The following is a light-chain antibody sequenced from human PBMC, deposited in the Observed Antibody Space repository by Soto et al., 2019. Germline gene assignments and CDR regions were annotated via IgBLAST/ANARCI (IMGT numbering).Light chain of an antibody. V-gene: IGKV3-15*01. Sequence: EIVMTQSPATLSVSPGERATLSCRASQRVSSNLAWYQQKPGQAPRLLIYGASTRATGIPARFSGSGSGTEFTLTISSLQSEDFAVYYCQQYNNWPAGWTFGQGTKVDIK. CDR3: QQYNNWPAGWT. CDR1: QRVSSN. CDR2: GAS. J-gene: IGKJ1*01.